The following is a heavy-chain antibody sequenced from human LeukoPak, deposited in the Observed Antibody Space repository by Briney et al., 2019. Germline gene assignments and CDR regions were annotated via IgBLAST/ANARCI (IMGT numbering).Heavy chain of an antibody. J-gene: IGHJ4*02. CDR3: ARSYYDSSGYYYDPYFDY. D-gene: IGHD3-22*01. V-gene: IGHV3-21*01. Sequence: GGSLRLSCAASGFTFSSYSMIWVRQAPGKGLEWVSSISSSSSYIYYADSVKGRFTISRDNAKNSLYLQMNSLRAEDTAVYYCARSYYDSSGYYYDPYFDYWGQGTLVTVSS. CDR1: GFTFSSYS. CDR2: ISSSSSYI.